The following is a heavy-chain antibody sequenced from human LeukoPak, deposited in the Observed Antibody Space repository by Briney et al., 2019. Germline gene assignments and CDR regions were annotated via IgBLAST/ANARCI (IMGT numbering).Heavy chain of an antibody. CDR2: ISYDGSNK. Sequence: ARSLRLSCAASGFTFSSYAMHWVRQAPGKGLEWVAVISYDGSNKYYADSVKGRFTISRDNSKNTLYLQMNSLRAEDTAVYYCAREIGLDYFDYWGQGTLVTVSS. CDR3: AREIGLDYFDY. CDR1: GFTFSSYA. V-gene: IGHV3-30-3*01. J-gene: IGHJ4*02. D-gene: IGHD3-16*01.